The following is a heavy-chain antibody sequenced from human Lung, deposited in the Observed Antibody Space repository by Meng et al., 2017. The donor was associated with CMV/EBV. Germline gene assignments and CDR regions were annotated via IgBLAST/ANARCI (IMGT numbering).Heavy chain of an antibody. Sequence: ESXKISXAASGFTFSRYTMNWVRQAPGKGPEWVSSISSSSGYIYYADSVKGRFTISRDNAKNSLFLQMRSLRAEDTAVYYCARDRVPEPPLEWPQLWGEHFWGQGALVTVSS. CDR3: ARDRVPEPPLEWPQLWGEHF. J-gene: IGHJ4*02. D-gene: IGHD5-24*01. CDR2: ISSSSGYI. V-gene: IGHV3-21*01. CDR1: GFTFSRYT.